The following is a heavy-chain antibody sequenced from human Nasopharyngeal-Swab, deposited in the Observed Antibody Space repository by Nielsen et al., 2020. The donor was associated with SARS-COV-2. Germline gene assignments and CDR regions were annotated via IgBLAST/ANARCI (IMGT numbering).Heavy chain of an antibody. V-gene: IGHV4-59*12. CDR2: FYYSGIT. D-gene: IGHD1-26*01. J-gene: IGHJ4*02. Sequence: SETLSLTCTVSGGSISSYYWSWIRQSPGQGLEWIGYFYYSGITNYKPYLKSRVTILIDPSKNQFSLKLNSVTAADTAVYSCAREVVGGLVDSWGQGTLVTVSS. CDR1: GGSISSYY. CDR3: AREVVGGLVDS.